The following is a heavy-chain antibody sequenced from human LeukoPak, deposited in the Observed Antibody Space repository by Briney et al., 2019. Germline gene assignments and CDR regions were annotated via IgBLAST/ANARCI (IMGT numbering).Heavy chain of an antibody. J-gene: IGHJ4*02. D-gene: IGHD3-10*01. Sequence: PSETLSLTCAVYGGSFSGYYWSWIRQPPGKGLEWIGSIYHSGSTYYNPSLKSRVTISVDTSKNQFSLKLSSVTAADTAVYYCARDRFTMFRGVMIDWGQGTLVTVSS. CDR1: GGSFSGYY. V-gene: IGHV4-34*01. CDR3: ARDRFTMFRGVMID. CDR2: IYHSGST.